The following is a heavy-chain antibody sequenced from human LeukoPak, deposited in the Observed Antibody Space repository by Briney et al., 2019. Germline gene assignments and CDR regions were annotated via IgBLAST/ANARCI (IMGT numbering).Heavy chain of an antibody. D-gene: IGHD6-19*01. CDR2: IIPIFGTA. Sequence: SVNVSCKASGGTFSSYAISWVRQAPGQGLELMGGIIPIFGTANYAHQFQGRVTITTDESKTTAYMERSSLRSEDTAVYYCARHPGIAVAGTMGYYYMDVWGKGTTVTVSS. V-gene: IGHV1-69*05. CDR1: GGTFSSYA. CDR3: ARHPGIAVAGTMGYYYMDV. J-gene: IGHJ6*03.